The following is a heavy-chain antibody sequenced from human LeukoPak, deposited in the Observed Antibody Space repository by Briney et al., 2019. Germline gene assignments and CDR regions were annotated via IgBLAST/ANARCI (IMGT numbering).Heavy chain of an antibody. CDR2: IYYSGST. V-gene: IGHV4-59*01. J-gene: IGHJ4*02. Sequence: SETLSLTCSVSGGSISSYYWSWIRQPPGKGLEWIGYIYYSGSTNYNPSLKSRVTISVDTSKNQFSLKLSSVTAADTAVYYCARGDDSGYDEGGFDYWGQGTLVTVSS. D-gene: IGHD5-12*01. CDR3: ARGDDSGYDEGGFDY. CDR1: GGSISSYY.